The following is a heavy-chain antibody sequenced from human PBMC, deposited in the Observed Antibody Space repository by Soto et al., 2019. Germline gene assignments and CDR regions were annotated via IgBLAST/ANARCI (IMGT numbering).Heavy chain of an antibody. J-gene: IGHJ4*02. CDR1: GYSFTDYW. V-gene: IGHV5-10-1*01. CDR3: ASADYGDLVGFEF. CDR2: IDPSDSYT. D-gene: IGHD4-17*01. Sequence: LGESLKISCRGSGYSFTDYWITWVRQMPGKGLEWMGRIDPSDSYTNYSPSFRGHVTISADKSISTAYLQWSSLKPSDTAIYYCASADYGDLVGFEFWGQGTLVTVSS.